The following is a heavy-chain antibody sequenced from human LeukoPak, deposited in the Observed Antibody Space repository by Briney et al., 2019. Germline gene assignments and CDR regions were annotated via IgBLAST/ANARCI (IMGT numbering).Heavy chain of an antibody. CDR1: GNTFTTYK. J-gene: IGHJ4*02. V-gene: IGHV1-46*01. D-gene: IGHD1-26*01. CDR3: AKDGGSYSADY. CDR2: INPSGSGS. Sequence: ASVKVSCKASGNTFTTYKMHWVRQAPGQGLEWMGIINPSGSGSRNAQKFQGRVTMTSDTSTSTVCMELSSLRPEDTAVYYCAKDGGSYSADYWGQGTLVTVSS.